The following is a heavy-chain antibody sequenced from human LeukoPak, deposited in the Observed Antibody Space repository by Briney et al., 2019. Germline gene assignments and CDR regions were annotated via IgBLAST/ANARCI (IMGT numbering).Heavy chain of an antibody. CDR1: GGSFSGYY. D-gene: IGHD3-9*01. Sequence: SETLSLTCAVYGGSFSGYYWSWIRQPPGKGLEWIGEINYSGSTNYNPSLKSRVTISVDTSKNQFSLKLSSVTAADTAVYYCARGTGYSGYYYYYYYMDVWGKGTTVTVSS. CDR3: ARGTGYSGYYYYYYYMDV. V-gene: IGHV4-34*01. J-gene: IGHJ6*03. CDR2: INYSGST.